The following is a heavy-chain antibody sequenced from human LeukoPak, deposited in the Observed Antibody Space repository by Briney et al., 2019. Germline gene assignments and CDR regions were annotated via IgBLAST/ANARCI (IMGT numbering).Heavy chain of an antibody. CDR2: ISWNSGSI. D-gene: IGHD3-22*01. CDR1: GFTFDDYA. J-gene: IGHJ4*02. CDR3: AKSAGGYYDSSGYNY. V-gene: IGHV3-9*01. Sequence: PGGSLRLSCAASGFTFDDYAMHWVRQAPGKGLEWVSGISWNSGSIGYADSVKGRFTISRDNAKNSLYLQMNSLRAEDTALYYCAKSAGGYYDSSGYNYWGQGTLVTVSS.